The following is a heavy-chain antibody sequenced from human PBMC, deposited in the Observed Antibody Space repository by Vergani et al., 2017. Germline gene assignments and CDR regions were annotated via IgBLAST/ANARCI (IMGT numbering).Heavy chain of an antibody. CDR1: GGSMSGYY. CDR3: GRVADFYGLGSRLLDL. J-gene: IGHJ5*02. V-gene: IGHV4-59*01. CDR2: MYHSGST. Sequence: QVRLQESGPGLVKPSETLSLTCSGSGGSMSGYYWSWIRQPPGKELEWIGYMYHSGSTNYNPSLEKRVTISGDTSKNQFSLKLNSVTAADTAVYYCGRVADFYGLGSRLLDLWGQGILVTVSS. D-gene: IGHD3-10*01.